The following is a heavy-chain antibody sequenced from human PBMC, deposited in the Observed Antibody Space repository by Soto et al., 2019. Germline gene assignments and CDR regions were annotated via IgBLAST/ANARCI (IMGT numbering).Heavy chain of an antibody. D-gene: IGHD1-1*01. CDR3: ARGYLTSNWFDP. V-gene: IGHV1-69*02. CDR1: GGTFSSYT. CDR2: IIPILGIA. Sequence: QVQLVQSGAEVKKPGSSVKVSCKASGGTFSSYTISWVRQAPGQGLEWMGRIIPILGIANYAQKFQGRVTSTADKSTSTAYMELSSLRSEDTAVYYCARGYLTSNWFDPWGQGTLVTVSS. J-gene: IGHJ5*02.